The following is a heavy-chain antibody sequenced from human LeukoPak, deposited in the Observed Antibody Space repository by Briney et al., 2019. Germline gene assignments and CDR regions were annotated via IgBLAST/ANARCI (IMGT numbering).Heavy chain of an antibody. J-gene: IGHJ4*02. Sequence: TGGSLRLSCAASGFTFSSNAMTWVRQAPGKGLECVSAITAGGDTPYYADSVRGRFTISRDNSRNTLYLKLNNLRAEDTAIYYCAKAYGTNGYYQLPIDFWGQGTLVTVSS. V-gene: IGHV3-23*01. D-gene: IGHD3-22*01. CDR3: AKAYGTNGYYQLPIDF. CDR2: ITAGGDTP. CDR1: GFTFSSNA.